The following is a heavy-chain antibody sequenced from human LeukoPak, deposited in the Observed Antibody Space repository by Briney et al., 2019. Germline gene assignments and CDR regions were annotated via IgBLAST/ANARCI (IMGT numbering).Heavy chain of an antibody. D-gene: IGHD4-17*01. CDR2: ISYDGSNK. Sequence: GGSLRLSCAASGFTFSSYGMHWVRQAPGKGLEWVAVISYDGSNKYYADSVKGRFTISRDNSKKTLYLQMNSLRAEDTAVYYCAKEGTDYGDYDYFDYWGQGTLVTVSS. CDR3: AKEGTDYGDYDYFDY. J-gene: IGHJ4*02. V-gene: IGHV3-30*18. CDR1: GFTFSSYG.